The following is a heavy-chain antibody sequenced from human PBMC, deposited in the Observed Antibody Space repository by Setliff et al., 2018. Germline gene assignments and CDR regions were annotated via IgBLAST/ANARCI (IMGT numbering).Heavy chain of an antibody. V-gene: IGHV3-7*01. Sequence: PGGSLRLSCAASGAASGFSFSSYWMTWVRQAPGKGLEWVANINEDGSGKYYVDSVRGRFTISRDNAKNSLYLQMNSLRAEDTAVYYCARVYAYSYGFDYWGQGTPVTVSS. CDR1: GFSFSSYW. J-gene: IGHJ4*02. D-gene: IGHD3-16*01. CDR3: ARVYAYSYGFDY. CDR2: INEDGSGK.